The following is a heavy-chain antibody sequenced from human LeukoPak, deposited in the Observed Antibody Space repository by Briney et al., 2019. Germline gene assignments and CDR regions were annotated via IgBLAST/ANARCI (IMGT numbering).Heavy chain of an antibody. D-gene: IGHD6-19*01. CDR3: ARRGPFSSGWFNNWFDP. CDR1: GGSISSSSYC. V-gene: IGHV4-39*01. CDR2: IYYNGST. J-gene: IGHJ5*02. Sequence: SETLSLTCTVSGGSISSSSYCWGWIRQPPGKGLEWIGNIYYNGSTYFNASLKSRVTISVDTSKSQFSLKLSSVTAADTAVYYCARRGPFSSGWFNNWFDPWGQGTLVTVSS.